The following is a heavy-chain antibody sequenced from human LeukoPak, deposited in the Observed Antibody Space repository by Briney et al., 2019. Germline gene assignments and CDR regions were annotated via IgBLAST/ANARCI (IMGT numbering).Heavy chain of an antibody. CDR2: ISAYNGNT. J-gene: IGHJ4*02. CDR1: GYTFTSYG. D-gene: IGHD1-26*01. CDR3: ARGGVEGIVGATTYGY. V-gene: IGHV1-18*01. Sequence: GASVKVSCKASGYTFTSYGISWVRRAPGQGLEWMAWISAYNGNTNYAQKLQGRVTMTTDTSTSTAYMELRSLRSDDTAVYYCARGGVEGIVGATTYGYWGQGTLVTVSS.